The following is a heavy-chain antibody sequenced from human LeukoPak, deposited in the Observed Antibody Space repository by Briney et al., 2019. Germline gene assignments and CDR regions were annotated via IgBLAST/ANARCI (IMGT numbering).Heavy chain of an antibody. CDR2: XNPNSGGP. J-gene: IGHJ5*02. CDR1: GYTFTGYX. Sequence: VASVKVSCKASGYTFTGYXXXXXXXAXXQXXEXXXXXNPNSGGPNYAQKFQGRVTMTRDTSISTAYMEMSRLRSDDTAVYYCARDVSAGGTNWFDPWGQGTLVTVSS. V-gene: IGHV1-2*02. D-gene: IGHD3-16*01. CDR3: ARDVSAGGTNWFDP.